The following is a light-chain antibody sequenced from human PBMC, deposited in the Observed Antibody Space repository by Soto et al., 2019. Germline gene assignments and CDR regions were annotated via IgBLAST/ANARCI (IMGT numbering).Light chain of an antibody. Sequence: DIQMTQSPASLSASVGDRVTITCRASEGINNYLAWYEKKPGKVPKLLIYAASTLQAGVPSRFSGSGSGTDFTLTISSLQPEDVPTYDCQKYNSAPWTFGQGTYVDI. CDR3: QKYNSAPWT. J-gene: IGKJ1*01. CDR1: EGINNY. V-gene: IGKV1-27*01. CDR2: AAS.